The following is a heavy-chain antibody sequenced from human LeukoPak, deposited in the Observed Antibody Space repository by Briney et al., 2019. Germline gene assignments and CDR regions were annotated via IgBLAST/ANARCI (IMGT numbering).Heavy chain of an antibody. J-gene: IGHJ4*02. CDR2: TYNSGST. CDR1: GGSISIYY. Sequence: SETLSLTCTVSGGSISIYYWSWIRQPPGKGLEWIGYTYNSGSTNYNPSLKSRVTISVDTSKNQFSLKLSSVTAADTAVYYCARGGDPNYFDYWGQGTLVTVSS. D-gene: IGHD4-17*01. CDR3: ARGGDPNYFDY. V-gene: IGHV4-59*01.